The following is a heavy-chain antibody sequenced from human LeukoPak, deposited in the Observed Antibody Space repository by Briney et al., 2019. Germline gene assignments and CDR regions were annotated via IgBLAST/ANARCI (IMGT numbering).Heavy chain of an antibody. CDR2: INPNSGGT. D-gene: IGHD6-19*01. J-gene: IGHJ4*02. V-gene: IGHV1-2*02. Sequence: ASVKVSCKASGYTFTGYYMHWVRQAPGQGLEWMGWINPNSGGTNYAQKFQGRVTMTRDTSISTAHMELSRLRSDDTAVYYCARVDGIAVAGILDYWGQGTLVTVSS. CDR1: GYTFTGYY. CDR3: ARVDGIAVAGILDY.